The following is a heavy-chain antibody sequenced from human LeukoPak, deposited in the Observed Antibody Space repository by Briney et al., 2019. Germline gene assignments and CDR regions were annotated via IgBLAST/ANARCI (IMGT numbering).Heavy chain of an antibody. D-gene: IGHD6-13*01. CDR1: GFTFSTYA. V-gene: IGHV3-23*01. J-gene: IGHJ4*02. CDR3: AKSKGSSWYGVDN. CDR2: ISGSGGST. Sequence: PGGSLRLSCAASGFTFSTYAMSWVRQAPGKGLEWVSGISGSGGSTYYADSVKGRFTISRDTSKNTLYLEMNSLGAEDTALYYCAKSKGSSWYGVDNRGKGTLVTVSS.